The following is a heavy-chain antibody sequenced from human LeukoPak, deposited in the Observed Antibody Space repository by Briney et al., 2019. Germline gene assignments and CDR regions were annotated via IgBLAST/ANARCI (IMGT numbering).Heavy chain of an antibody. D-gene: IGHD5-18*01. CDR1: GYTFNYYG. CDR3: ARGGYSYGYMGYSDY. V-gene: IGHV1-18*01. Sequence: ASVKVSCKASGYTFNYYGINWVRQAPGQGLEWMGWISAYNGNTNYAQNLQGRVTMTTDTSTSTVYMELRSLRSDDTALYYCARGGYSYGYMGYSDYWGQGTLVTVSS. J-gene: IGHJ4*02. CDR2: ISAYNGNT.